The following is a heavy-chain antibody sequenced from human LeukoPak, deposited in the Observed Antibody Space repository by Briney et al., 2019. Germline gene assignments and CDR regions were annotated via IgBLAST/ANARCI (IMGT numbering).Heavy chain of an antibody. V-gene: IGHV1-2*02. CDR3: ARERYYYDGSGYLTTGIDY. D-gene: IGHD3-22*01. CDR1: GYTFTGYY. CDR2: INPNSGGT. J-gene: IGHJ4*02. Sequence: PSASVKVSCKASGYTFTGYYMHWVRQAPGQGLEWMGWINPNSGGTNYAQKFQGRVTMTRDTSISTAYMELSRLRSEDTAVYYCARERYYYDGSGYLTTGIDYWGQGTLVTVSS.